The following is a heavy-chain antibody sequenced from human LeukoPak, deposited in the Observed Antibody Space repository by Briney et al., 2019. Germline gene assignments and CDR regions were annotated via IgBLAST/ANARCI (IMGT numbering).Heavy chain of an antibody. D-gene: IGHD1-26*01. V-gene: IGHV3-7*01. CDR1: GFTFSSYW. CDR2: IKQDGSEK. J-gene: IGHJ4*02. Sequence: PGGSLRLSCAASGFTFSSYWMSWVRQAPGKGLEWVANIKQDGSEKYYVDSVKGPFAISRDNSKNTVDLQINSLRYEDTAIYYCAKDWGQRGVGASLGHWGQGTVVSVSS. CDR3: AKDWGQRGVGASLGH.